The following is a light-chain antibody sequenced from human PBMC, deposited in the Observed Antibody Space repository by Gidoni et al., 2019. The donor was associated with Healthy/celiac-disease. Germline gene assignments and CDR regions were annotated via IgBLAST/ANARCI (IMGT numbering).Light chain of an antibody. CDR1: QSVSRSY. V-gene: IGKV3-20*01. CDR3: QQYGSSPRT. J-gene: IGKJ3*01. Sequence: EIVLTQSPGTLSLSPGERAPLSCRASQSVSRSYLAWYQQKPGQAPRLLIDGASSRATGIPDRFSGSGSGTDVTLTISRLEPEDFAVYYCQQYGSSPRTFGPGTKVDIK. CDR2: GAS.